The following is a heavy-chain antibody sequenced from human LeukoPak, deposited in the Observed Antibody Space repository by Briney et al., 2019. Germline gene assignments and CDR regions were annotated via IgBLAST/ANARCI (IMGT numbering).Heavy chain of an antibody. J-gene: IGHJ4*02. V-gene: IGHV3-43*02. Sequence: PGGSLRLSCAASGFTFDDYALHWVRQGPGKGLEWVSLISGDGVSTFYADSVKGRFTISRDNSKNSLSLQMNSLTAEDTALYYCVKEDSSHISNYFDCWGQGILVTVSS. CDR3: VKEDSSHISNYFDC. D-gene: IGHD3-10*01. CDR1: GFTFDDYA. CDR2: ISGDGVST.